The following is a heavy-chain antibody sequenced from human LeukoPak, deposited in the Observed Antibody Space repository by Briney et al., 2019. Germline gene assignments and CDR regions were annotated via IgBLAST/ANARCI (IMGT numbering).Heavy chain of an antibody. V-gene: IGHV3-23*01. Sequence: GGSLRLSCAASGFTFSSYAMRWVRQAPGKGLEWVSAISGSGGSTYYADSVKGRFTISRDNSKNTLYLQMNSLRAEDTAVYYCAKDRGEMYYDFWSGYPPQFDYWGQGTLVTVSS. CDR2: ISGSGGST. CDR3: AKDRGEMYYDFWSGYPPQFDY. D-gene: IGHD3-3*01. CDR1: GFTFSSYA. J-gene: IGHJ4*02.